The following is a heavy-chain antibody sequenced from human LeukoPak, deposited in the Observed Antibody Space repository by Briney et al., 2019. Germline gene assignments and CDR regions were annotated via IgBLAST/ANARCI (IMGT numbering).Heavy chain of an antibody. CDR1: GGTFSSYA. CDR3: ARDRYSSSGYNWFDP. CDR2: IIPIFGTA. Sequence: SVKVSCKASGGTFSSYAISWVRQAPGQGLEWMGGIIPIFGTANYARKFQGRVTITADESTSTAYMELSSLRSEDTAVYYCARDRYSSSGYNWFDPWGQGTLVTVSS. J-gene: IGHJ5*02. V-gene: IGHV1-69*13. D-gene: IGHD6-13*01.